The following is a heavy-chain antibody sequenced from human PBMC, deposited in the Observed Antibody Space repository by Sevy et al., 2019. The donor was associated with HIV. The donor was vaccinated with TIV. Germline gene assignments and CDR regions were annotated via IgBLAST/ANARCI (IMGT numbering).Heavy chain of an antibody. D-gene: IGHD3-16*01. CDR2: IGGGGGNT. CDR3: AKAPYYEYVWGSLN. V-gene: IGHV3-23*01. Sequence: GGSLRLSCAASGFTFSSYAMSWVRQAPGKGLEWVSSIGGGGGNTYYADSVKGRFTISRDNSKNTLFLQMNTLRAEDTAVYYCAKAPYYEYVWGSLNWGQGTLVTVSS. J-gene: IGHJ4*02. CDR1: GFTFSSYA.